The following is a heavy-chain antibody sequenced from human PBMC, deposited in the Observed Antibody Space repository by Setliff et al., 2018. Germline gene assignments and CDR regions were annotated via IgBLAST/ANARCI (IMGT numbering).Heavy chain of an antibody. D-gene: IGHD2-2*01. Sequence: PGGSLRLSCAASGFSFSSYSMHWVRQAPGKGLEWVAVISYDGSKKYHAYSVKGRFTISRDNAKNTLYLQMNSLRAEDTAVYYCARAHSSTLSVHDYWGQGTLVTVSS. J-gene: IGHJ4*02. V-gene: IGHV3-30-3*01. CDR1: GFSFSSYS. CDR3: ARAHSSTLSVHDY. CDR2: ISYDGSKK.